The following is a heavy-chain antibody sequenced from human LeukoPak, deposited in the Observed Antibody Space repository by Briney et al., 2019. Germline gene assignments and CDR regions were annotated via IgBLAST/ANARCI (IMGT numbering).Heavy chain of an antibody. J-gene: IGHJ3*02. CDR1: GYSISTNYY. CDR3: AREQSSGWYLGAFDI. V-gene: IGHV4-38-2*02. Sequence: SETLSLTCAVSGYSISTNYYWGWIRRPPGKGLEWIGNIYHSGSTYYNPSLKSRVTLSVDTSKNQFSLKLSSVTAADTAVYYCAREQSSGWYLGAFDIWGHGTMVTVSS. CDR2: IYHSGST. D-gene: IGHD6-19*01.